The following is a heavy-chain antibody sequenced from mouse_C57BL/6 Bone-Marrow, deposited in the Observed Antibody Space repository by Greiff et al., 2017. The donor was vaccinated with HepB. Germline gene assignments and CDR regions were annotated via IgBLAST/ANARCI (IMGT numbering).Heavy chain of an antibody. CDR2: IYPGDGDT. D-gene: IGHD1-1*01. V-gene: IGHV1-82*01. CDR3: ARSPPYYYGSSYWYFDV. Sequence: VQLQQSGPELVKPGASVKISCKASGYAFSSSWMNWVKQRPGKGLEWIGRIYPGDGDTNYNGKFKGKATLTADKSSSTAYMQLSSLTSEDSAVYVCARSPPYYYGSSYWYFDVWGTGTTVTVSS. J-gene: IGHJ1*03. CDR1: GYAFSSSW.